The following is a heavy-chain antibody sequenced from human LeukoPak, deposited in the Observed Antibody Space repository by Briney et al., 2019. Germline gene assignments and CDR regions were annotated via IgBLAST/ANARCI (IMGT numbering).Heavy chain of an antibody. CDR1: GGSFSGYY. CDR3: ARINPVGYYYFDY. CDR2: INHSGST. J-gene: IGHJ4*02. Sequence: SETLSLTCAVYGGSFSGYYWSWIRQPPGKGLEWIGEINHSGSTNYNPSLKSRVTISVDTSKNQFSLKLSSVTAADTAVYYCARINPVGYYYFDYWGQGTLVTVSS. D-gene: IGHD2-2*03. V-gene: IGHV4-34*01.